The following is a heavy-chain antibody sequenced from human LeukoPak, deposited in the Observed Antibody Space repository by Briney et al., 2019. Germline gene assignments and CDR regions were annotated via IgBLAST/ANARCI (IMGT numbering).Heavy chain of an antibody. CDR3: ARAYQGTGRKWFDP. D-gene: IGHD2-8*02. CDR2: ISDDGSEK. CDR1: GFTFSRHG. J-gene: IGHJ5*02. V-gene: IGHV3-30*03. Sequence: GRSLRLSCAASGFTFSRHGMHWVRQAPGKGLEWLALISDDGSEKYYADSVKGLTISRDNSENMVYLQMNSLRDEDTAVYYCARAYQGTGRKWFDPWGQGTLVTVSS.